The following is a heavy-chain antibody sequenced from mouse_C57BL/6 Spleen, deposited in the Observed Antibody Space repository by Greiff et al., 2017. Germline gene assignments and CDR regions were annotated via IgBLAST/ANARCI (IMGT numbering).Heavy chain of an antibody. V-gene: IGHV1-81*01. CDR2: IYPRSGNT. CDR1: GYTFTSYG. Sequence: QVQLQQSGAELARPGASVKLSCKASGYTFTSYGISWVKQRTGQGLEWIGEIYPRSGNTYYNEKFKGKATLTADKSSSKAYMELRRLTSEDSAVYFCARKDYGSSYEGYWGQGTTLTVSS. J-gene: IGHJ2*01. D-gene: IGHD1-1*01. CDR3: ARKDYGSSYEGY.